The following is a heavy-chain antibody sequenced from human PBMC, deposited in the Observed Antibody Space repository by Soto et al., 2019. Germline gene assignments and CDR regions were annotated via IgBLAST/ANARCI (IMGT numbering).Heavy chain of an antibody. D-gene: IGHD3-10*01. CDR1: GFTFSNYA. CDR2: ISNSGGGT. CDR3: ARRDGSGSFPHYGMDV. J-gene: IGHJ6*02. V-gene: IGHV3-64*01. Sequence: EVQLVESGGGLVQPGGSLRLSCAASGFTFSNYAMHWVRQAPGKGLEYVSGISNSGGGTYHANSVKGRFTISRDNSKNTLYLQMGSLRAEDMAVYYCARRDGSGSFPHYGMDVWGQGTTVTVSS.